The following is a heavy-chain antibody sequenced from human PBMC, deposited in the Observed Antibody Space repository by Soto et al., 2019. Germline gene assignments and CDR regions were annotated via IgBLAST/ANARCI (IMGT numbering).Heavy chain of an antibody. D-gene: IGHD5-18*01. CDR3: AREAYSYGLDY. CDR1: GGSISSGGYY. V-gene: IGHV4-31*03. J-gene: IGHJ4*02. CDR2: IYYSGST. Sequence: ASETLSLTCTVSGGSISSGGYYWSWIRQHPGKGLEWIGYIYYSGSTYYNPSLKSRVTISVDTSKNQFSLKLSSVTAADTAVYYCAREAYSYGLDYWGQGTQVTVSS.